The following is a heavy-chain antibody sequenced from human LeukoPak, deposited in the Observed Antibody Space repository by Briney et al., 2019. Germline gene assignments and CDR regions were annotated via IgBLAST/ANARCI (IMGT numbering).Heavy chain of an antibody. CDR1: GFSFSSYT. J-gene: IGHJ5*02. Sequence: GGSLRLSCAAPGFSFSSYTMNWFRQAPGKGLEWVSAINGGGSNTFYAGSVRGRFTISRDNSKDTLYLQMNSLRGEDTALYYCAKELQTGDYFTSDRWGQGTLVTVSS. V-gene: IGHV3-23*01. CDR2: INGGGSNT. CDR3: AKELQTGDYFTSDR. D-gene: IGHD4-17*01.